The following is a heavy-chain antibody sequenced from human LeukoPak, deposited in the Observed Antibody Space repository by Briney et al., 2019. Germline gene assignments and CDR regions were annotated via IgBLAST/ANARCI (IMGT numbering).Heavy chain of an antibody. CDR2: IYYSGST. CDR3: ARGYCSGSICYADYYYYYMDV. D-gene: IGHD2-2*01. V-gene: IGHV4-39*07. Sequence: SETLSLTCTVSGGSISSSSYYWGWIRQPPGKGLEWIGSIYYSGSTYYNPSLKSRVTISVDTSKNQFSLKLSSVTAADTAVYYCARGYCSGSICYADYYYYYMDVWGKGTTVTVSS. J-gene: IGHJ6*03. CDR1: GGSISSSSYY.